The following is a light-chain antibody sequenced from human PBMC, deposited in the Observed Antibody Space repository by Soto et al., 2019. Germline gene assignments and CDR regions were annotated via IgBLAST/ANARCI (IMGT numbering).Light chain of an antibody. CDR3: QLYGSSPPYI. J-gene: IGKJ2*01. CDR2: TAS. Sequence: EIVLTQSPVTVSLSPGERATLSCRASQSVSSSSLAWYQQRPGQAPRLLIFTASSRATGTPDRFSGSGSGTDFTLTISRLEPEDFAVYYCQLYGSSPPYIFGPGTKVDIK. V-gene: IGKV3-20*01. CDR1: QSVSSSS.